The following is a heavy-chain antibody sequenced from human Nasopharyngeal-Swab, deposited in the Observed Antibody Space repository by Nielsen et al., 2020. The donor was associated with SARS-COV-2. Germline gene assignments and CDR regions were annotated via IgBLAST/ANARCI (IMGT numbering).Heavy chain of an antibody. J-gene: IGHJ5*02. CDR3: AKDVLSSGWWGFDP. CDR2: ISYDGSYS. V-gene: IGHV3-30*18. D-gene: IGHD6-19*01. Sequence: VRQAPGKGLEWVALISYDGSYSYYADFMKGRFTISRDNSKNTLYLQVDSLRTDDTAVYYCAKDVLSSGWWGFDPWGQGTQVTVSS.